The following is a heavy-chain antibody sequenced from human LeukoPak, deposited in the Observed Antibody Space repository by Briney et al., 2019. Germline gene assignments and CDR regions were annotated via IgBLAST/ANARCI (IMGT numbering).Heavy chain of an antibody. D-gene: IGHD1-14*01. CDR1: GLTVSSNY. J-gene: IGHJ4*02. V-gene: IGHV3-53*01. CDR2: IYSGGST. CDR3: ARGGPPNPADY. Sequence: GRSLRLFCAASGLTVSSNYMSWARQAPGKGLEGVSVIYSGGSTYYEDSVRGRFTISRDNSKDTMYLQMNRLRAEDTAVYYCARGGPPNPADYWGQGTLVTVSS.